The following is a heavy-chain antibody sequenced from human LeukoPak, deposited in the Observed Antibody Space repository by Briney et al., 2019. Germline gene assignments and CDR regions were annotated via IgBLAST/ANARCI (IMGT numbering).Heavy chain of an antibody. D-gene: IGHD2/OR15-2a*01. CDR2: ISSSSSYI. J-gene: IGHJ5*02. CDR3: ARSLRNNQSKYRNTGWFDP. V-gene: IGHV3-21*01. Sequence: PGGSLRLSCAASGFTFSSYSMNWVRQAPGKGLEWVSSISSSSSYIYYADSVKGRFTISRDNAKNSLYLQMNSLRAEDTAVYYCARSLRNNQSKYRNTGWFDPWGQGTLVTVSS. CDR1: GFTFSSYS.